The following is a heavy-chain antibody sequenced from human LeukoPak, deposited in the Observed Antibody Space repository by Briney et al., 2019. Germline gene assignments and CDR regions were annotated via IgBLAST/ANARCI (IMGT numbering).Heavy chain of an antibody. CDR3: AKVRFGVTARYYFDY. CDR2: ISGSGGST. Sequence: GGSLRLSCAASGFTFSSYGMSWVRQAPGKGLEWVSAISGSGGSTYYADSVKGRFTISRDNSKNTLYLQMNSLRAEDTAVYYCAKVRFGVTARYYFDYWGQGTLVTVSS. V-gene: IGHV3-23*01. D-gene: IGHD3-10*01. J-gene: IGHJ4*02. CDR1: GFTFSSYG.